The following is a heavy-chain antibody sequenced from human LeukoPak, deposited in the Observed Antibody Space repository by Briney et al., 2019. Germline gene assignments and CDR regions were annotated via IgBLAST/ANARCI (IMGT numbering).Heavy chain of an antibody. CDR3: ARGLDSSGGGYYFDS. CDR2: IYTGSTT. V-gene: IGHV3-53*01. Sequence: PGESLRLSCAASGFTVSSNYMSWVRQTPGKGLEWVSVIYTGSTTYYADSVKGRFTISRDNSKNTLYLQMNSLRAEDTAVYYCARGLDSSGGGYYFDSWGQGTLVTVSS. D-gene: IGHD3-10*01. J-gene: IGHJ4*02. CDR1: GFTVSSNY.